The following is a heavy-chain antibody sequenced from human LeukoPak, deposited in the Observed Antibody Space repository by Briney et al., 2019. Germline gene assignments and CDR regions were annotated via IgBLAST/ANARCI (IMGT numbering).Heavy chain of an antibody. CDR1: GFTVSSNY. J-gene: IGHJ4*02. CDR3: AGHSGYSSGWEAYYFDY. CDR2: IYSGGST. V-gene: IGHV3-53*01. D-gene: IGHD6-19*01. Sequence: GSLRLSCAASGFTVSSNYMSWVRQAPGKVLEWVSAIYSGGSTYYADSVKGRFTISRDNSKNTLYLQMNSLRAEDTAVYYCAGHSGYSSGWEAYYFDYWGQGTLVTVSP.